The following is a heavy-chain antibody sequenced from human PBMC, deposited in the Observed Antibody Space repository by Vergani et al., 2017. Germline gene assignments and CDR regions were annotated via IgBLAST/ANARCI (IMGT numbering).Heavy chain of an antibody. CDR1: GGTFSSYA. CDR3: ARDSGIVVAHYYYYYGMDV. CDR2: IIPIFGTA. Sequence: QVQLVQSGAEVKKPGSSVKVSCKASGGTFSSYAISWVRQAPGQGLEWMGGIIPIFGTANYAQKFQGRVTITADESTSTAYMELSSLRSEDTAVYYCARDSGIVVAHYYYYYGMDVWGQGTTVTVSS. V-gene: IGHV1-69*12. J-gene: IGHJ6*02. D-gene: IGHD3-22*01.